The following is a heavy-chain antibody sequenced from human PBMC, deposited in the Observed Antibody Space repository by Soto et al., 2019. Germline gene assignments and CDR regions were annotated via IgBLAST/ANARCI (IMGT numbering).Heavy chain of an antibody. CDR2: IGIAGDT. CDR3: EKDANWEDHY. J-gene: IGHJ4*02. D-gene: IGHD1-1*01. Sequence: PGGSLRLSCAASGFTFSSYDMHWVRQATGEGLEWVAAIGIAGDTYYPASVQGRFTVSRDNSKNTLYLQMHSLRAEDTAIYYCEKDANWEDHYWGQGTLVTVSS. V-gene: IGHV3-13*04. CDR1: GFTFSSYD.